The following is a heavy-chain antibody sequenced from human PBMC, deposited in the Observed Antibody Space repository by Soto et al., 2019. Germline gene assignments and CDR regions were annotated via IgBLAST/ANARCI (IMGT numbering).Heavy chain of an antibody. J-gene: IGHJ3*02. CDR2: IRSKANSYAT. Sequence: GGSLRLSCAASGFTFSGSAMHWVRQASGKGLEWVGRIRSKANSYATAYAASVKGRFTISRDDSKNTAYLQMNSLKTEDTAVYYCTRQYRTGDLDAFDSWGQGTMVTVSS. CDR1: GFTFSGSA. D-gene: IGHD7-27*01. V-gene: IGHV3-73*01. CDR3: TRQYRTGDLDAFDS.